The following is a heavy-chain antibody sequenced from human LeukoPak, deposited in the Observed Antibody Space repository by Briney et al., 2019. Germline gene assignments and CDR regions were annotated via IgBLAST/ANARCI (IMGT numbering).Heavy chain of an antibody. J-gene: IGHJ4*02. CDR1: GFTFSSYA. V-gene: IGHV4-38-2*01. CDR3: AKTKLDWLLFDF. CDR2: IFHNGNA. D-gene: IGHD3-9*01. Sequence: GSLRLSCAASGFTFSSYAMSWVRQAPGKGLEWIGSIFHNGNAFYSPSLQSRVTMSLDTSKSQFYLRLTSVTAADTALYYCAKTKLDWLLFDFWGQGILVTVSS.